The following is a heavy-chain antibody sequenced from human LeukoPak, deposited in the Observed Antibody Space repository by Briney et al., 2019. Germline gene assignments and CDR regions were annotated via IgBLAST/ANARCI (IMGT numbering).Heavy chain of an antibody. V-gene: IGHV3-23*01. Sequence: GSLRLSCAASGFTFSSYAMTWVRQAPGKGLEWVSAISGSGGSTYYADSVKGRFTISRDNSKSTLYLQMNSLRAEDTAMYYCAKSCGGTCYSDFDFWGQGTLVTVSS. CDR2: ISGSGGST. J-gene: IGHJ4*02. D-gene: IGHD2-21*02. CDR1: GFTFSSYA. CDR3: AKSCGGTCYSDFDF.